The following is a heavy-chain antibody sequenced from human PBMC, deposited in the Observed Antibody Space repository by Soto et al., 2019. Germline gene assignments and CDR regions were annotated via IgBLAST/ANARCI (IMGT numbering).Heavy chain of an antibody. J-gene: IGHJ5*02. V-gene: IGHV4-34*01. CDR1: TGYLRGYC. CDR3: ARGLFSSGWYSYFDP. D-gene: IGHD6-19*01. Sequence: SETMCLTCAVSTGYLRGYCWTWIRKYPGKGLEWIGEISQSGFTNYNPSLESRVTLSVDTSKSEFSLHLTSMTAADTALYYCARGLFSSGWYSYFDPWGQGTPVTVSS. CDR2: ISQSGFT.